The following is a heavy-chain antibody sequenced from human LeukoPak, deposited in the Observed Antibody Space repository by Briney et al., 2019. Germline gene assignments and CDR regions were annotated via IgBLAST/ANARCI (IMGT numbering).Heavy chain of an antibody. D-gene: IGHD3-22*01. Sequence: SQTLSLTCTVSGGSLSSGSYYWSWLRQPAGKGLEWIGRIYTSGSINYNPSLKSRVTISVATSKTQFSLKLSSVTAADTAVYYCARDSAHYYDSSGYYHNWFDPWGQGTLVTVSS. V-gene: IGHV4-61*02. CDR1: GGSLSSGSYY. J-gene: IGHJ5*02. CDR3: ARDSAHYYDSSGYYHNWFDP. CDR2: IYTSGSI.